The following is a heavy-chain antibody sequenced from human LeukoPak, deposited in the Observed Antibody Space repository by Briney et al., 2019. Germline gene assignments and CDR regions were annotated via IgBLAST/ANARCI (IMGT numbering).Heavy chain of an antibody. CDR3: ARGYAGIDY. CDR2: INGSGGST. J-gene: IGHJ4*02. V-gene: IGHV3-23*01. Sequence: PGGSLRLSCAASGFTFSSYAMSWVRQAPGKGLEWVSAINGSGGSTYYADSVKGRFTISRDNSKTTLYLQMNSLRAEDTAVYYCARGYAGIDYWGQGTVVTVSS. D-gene: IGHD5-12*01. CDR1: GFTFSSYA.